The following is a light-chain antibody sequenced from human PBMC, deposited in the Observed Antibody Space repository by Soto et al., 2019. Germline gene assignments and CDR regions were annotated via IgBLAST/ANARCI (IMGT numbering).Light chain of an antibody. CDR1: QSVSSN. Sequence: EIVMTQSPATLSVSPGERATLSCRASQSVSSNLAWYQQKPGQAPRLLIYGASTRATGIPARFSGSGSGTEFTLTISSLQSEDCAVYYCQQYNNWQPWTFGQGTKVEIK. CDR3: QQYNNWQPWT. V-gene: IGKV3-15*01. J-gene: IGKJ1*01. CDR2: GAS.